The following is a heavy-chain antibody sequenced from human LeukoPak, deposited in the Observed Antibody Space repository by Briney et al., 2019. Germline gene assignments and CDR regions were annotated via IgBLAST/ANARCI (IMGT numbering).Heavy chain of an antibody. CDR3: AKTAGSTLLPYDY. CDR2: ISGSGGST. V-gene: IGHV3-23*01. Sequence: GGSLRLSCAASGFTFSSYAMSWVRQAPGKGLEWVSAISGSGGSTYYADSVKGRFTISRDNSKKTLYLQMNSLRTEDTAVYYWAKTAGSTLLPYDYWGQGTLVTVSS. J-gene: IGHJ4*02. CDR1: GFTFSSYA. D-gene: IGHD3-10*01.